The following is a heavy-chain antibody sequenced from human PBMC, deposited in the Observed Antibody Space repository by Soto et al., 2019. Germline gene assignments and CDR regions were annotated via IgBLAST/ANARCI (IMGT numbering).Heavy chain of an antibody. CDR3: AKSYSSNWYDYFDY. V-gene: IGHV3-23*04. J-gene: IGHJ4*02. Sequence: VQLVESGGGVVQPGRSLRLSCAASGFTFSSYGMHWVRQAPGKGLEWVSAISGSGDSTYYADSVKGRFTISRDTSKNTLYLQMDSLRAEDTALYYCAKSYSSNWYDYFDYWGQGTLVTVSS. CDR2: ISGSGDST. CDR1: GFTFSSYG. D-gene: IGHD6-13*01.